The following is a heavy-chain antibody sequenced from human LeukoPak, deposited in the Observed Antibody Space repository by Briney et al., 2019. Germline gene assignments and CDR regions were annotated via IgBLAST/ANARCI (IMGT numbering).Heavy chain of an antibody. J-gene: IGHJ5*01. D-gene: IGHD3-22*01. CDR1: GFTFSAHA. V-gene: IGHV3-23*01. Sequence: GGSLRLSCAASGFTFSAHAMSWVRQPPGKGLEWVSAISGSNGRTHYADSLRGRFSISRDNSKNTLYLQMNSLRADDTAVYYCAKDVLHDGSVYYANYLDSWGHGTLVTVPS. CDR2: ISGSNGRT. CDR3: AKDVLHDGSVYYANYLDS.